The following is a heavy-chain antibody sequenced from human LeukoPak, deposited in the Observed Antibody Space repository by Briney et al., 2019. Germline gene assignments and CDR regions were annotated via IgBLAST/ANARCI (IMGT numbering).Heavy chain of an antibody. CDR2: ISGSGTNI. Sequence: GRSLRLSCAASGFTFSSYGMHWVRQAPGKGLEWVSYISGSGTNIDYADSVKDRFTISRDNAKNSVYLQMNSLRAEDTAVYYCAISANGGNSFWNYWGQGTLVTVSS. V-gene: IGHV3-48*04. CDR1: GFTFSSYG. CDR3: AISANGGNSFWNY. D-gene: IGHD4-23*01. J-gene: IGHJ4*02.